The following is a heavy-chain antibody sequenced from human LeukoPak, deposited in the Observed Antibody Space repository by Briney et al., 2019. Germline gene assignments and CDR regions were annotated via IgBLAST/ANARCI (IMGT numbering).Heavy chain of an antibody. CDR2: ISGSGGST. CDR3: AKGVYSGYDPDYYFDY. D-gene: IGHD5-12*01. CDR1: GFTFSSYA. J-gene: IGHJ4*02. Sequence: QTGGSLRLSCAASGFTFSSYAMSWVRQAPGKGLEWVSAISGSGGSTYYADSVKGRFTISGDNSKNTLYLQMNSLRAEDTAVYYCAKGVYSGYDPDYYFDYWGQGTLVTVSS. V-gene: IGHV3-23*01.